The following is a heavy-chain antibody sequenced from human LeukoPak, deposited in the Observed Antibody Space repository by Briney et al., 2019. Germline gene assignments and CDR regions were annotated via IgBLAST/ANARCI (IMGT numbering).Heavy chain of an antibody. Sequence: ASVKVSCKVSGYTLTELSMHWVRQAPGKGLEWMGGFDPEDGETIYAQKFQGRVTMTEDTSTDTAYMELSSLRSEDTAVYYCATARRSSHDFWSKWFDHWGQGTLVTVSS. J-gene: IGHJ5*02. CDR1: GYTLTELS. CDR3: ATARRSSHDFWSKWFDH. CDR2: FDPEDGET. V-gene: IGHV1-24*01. D-gene: IGHD3-3*01.